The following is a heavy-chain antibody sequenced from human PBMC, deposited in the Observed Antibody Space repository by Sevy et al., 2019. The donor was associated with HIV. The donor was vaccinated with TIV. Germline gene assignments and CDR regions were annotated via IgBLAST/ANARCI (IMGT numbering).Heavy chain of an antibody. V-gene: IGHV3-21*01. D-gene: IGHD3-10*01. CDR2: ISSSSSYI. Sequence: GGSLRLSCAASGFTFSSYSMNWVRQAPGKGLEWVSSISSSSSYIYYADSVKGRFTISRDNAKNSLYLQMNSLRAEDTAVYYCARDSSIYGSGSLWPGYWGQGTLVTVSS. J-gene: IGHJ4*02. CDR3: ARDSSIYGSGSLWPGY. CDR1: GFTFSSYS.